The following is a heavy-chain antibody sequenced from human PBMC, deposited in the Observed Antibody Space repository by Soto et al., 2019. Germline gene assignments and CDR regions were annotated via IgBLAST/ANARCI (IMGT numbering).Heavy chain of an antibody. CDR2: MNSDGSTT. J-gene: IGHJ4*02. CDR3: ATAEVDY. CDR1: GFTFGNYW. Sequence: GGSLRLSCAASGFTFGNYWMHWVRQAPGKGLEWVSRMNSDGSTTNHADSVKGRFTVSRDNARNTLHLQMNSLRAEDTAVYYCATAEVDYWGPGTLVTAPQ. V-gene: IGHV3-74*01.